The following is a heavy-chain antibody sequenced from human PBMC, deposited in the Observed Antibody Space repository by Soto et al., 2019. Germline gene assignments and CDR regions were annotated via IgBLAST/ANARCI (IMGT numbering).Heavy chain of an antibody. V-gene: IGHV3-74*01. CDR2: INSDGSTT. J-gene: IGHJ5*02. CDR1: GFTFSTYW. Sequence: EVQLVESGGGLVQPGGSLRLSCAASGFTFSTYWMHWVRQVPGKGLVWVSRINSDGSTTRYADSVKGRFTISRDNAKNTLFLHMNSLRAEDTAVYYCPGGVATLLAWGQGTLVTVSS. CDR3: PGGVATLLA. D-gene: IGHD5-12*01.